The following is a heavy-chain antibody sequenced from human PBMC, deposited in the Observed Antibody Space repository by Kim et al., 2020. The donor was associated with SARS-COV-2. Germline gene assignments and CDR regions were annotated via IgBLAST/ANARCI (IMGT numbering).Heavy chain of an antibody. D-gene: IGHD1-26*01. V-gene: IGHV5-51*01. CDR1: GYNFTDNW. CDR2: IFPSDSDT. Sequence: GESLKISCKASGYNFTDNWVAWVRQMPGKGLEWMGIIFPSDSDTSYGPSFQGQVTISADKSVTTAYLQWSSLQASDTAIYYCARQKWVPVSLWSRSSFDLWGQGTLVIVSS. J-gene: IGHJ4*02. CDR3: ARQKWVPVSLWSRSSFDL.